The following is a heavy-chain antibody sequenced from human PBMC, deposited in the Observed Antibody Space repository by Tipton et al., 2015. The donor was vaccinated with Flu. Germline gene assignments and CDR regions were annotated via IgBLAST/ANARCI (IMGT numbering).Heavy chain of an antibody. Sequence: LRLSCAVYGGSFSGYYWSWIRQPSGKGLEWIGEINHSGSTNYNPSLKSRVTISVDTSKNQFSLKLSSVTAADTAVYYCAGGRMTTFDYWGQGTLVTVSS. CDR1: GGSFSGYY. CDR2: INHSGST. CDR3: AGGRMTTFDY. J-gene: IGHJ4*02. V-gene: IGHV4-34*01. D-gene: IGHD4-11*01.